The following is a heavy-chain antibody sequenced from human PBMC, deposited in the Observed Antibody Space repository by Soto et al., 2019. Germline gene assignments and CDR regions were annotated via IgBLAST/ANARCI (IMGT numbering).Heavy chain of an antibody. Sequence: GASVKVSCKASGYTFTSKGISWVQHAPGQRLEWMGWISAYNGNTNYAQKLQGRVTMTTDTSTSTAYMELRSLRSDDTAVYYCARVGTKVLWCGEQTDFDYWGQGTLVTVSS. V-gene: IGHV1-18*01. D-gene: IGHD3-10*01. CDR1: GYTFTSKG. J-gene: IGHJ4*02. CDR3: ARVGTKVLWCGEQTDFDY. CDR2: ISAYNGNT.